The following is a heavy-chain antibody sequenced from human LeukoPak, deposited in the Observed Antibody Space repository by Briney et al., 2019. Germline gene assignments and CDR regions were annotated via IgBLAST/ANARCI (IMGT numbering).Heavy chain of an antibody. CDR1: GGSVSSGSYY. D-gene: IGHD3-10*01. V-gene: IGHV4-61*01. CDR2: IYYSGST. CDR3: AREPGGGSGMFDP. J-gene: IGHJ5*02. Sequence: KPSQTLSLTCTVSGGSVSSGSYYWSWIRQPPGKGLEWIGYIYYSGSTNYNPSLKSRVTISVDTSKNQFSLKLSSVTAADTAVYYCAREPGGGSGMFDPWGQGTLVTVSS.